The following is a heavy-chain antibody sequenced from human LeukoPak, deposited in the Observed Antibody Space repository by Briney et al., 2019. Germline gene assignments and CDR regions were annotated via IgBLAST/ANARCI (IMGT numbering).Heavy chain of an antibody. D-gene: IGHD6-6*01. J-gene: IGHJ4*02. CDR3: ANFYRGAYSSSGKAFDY. CDR1: GFTFSSFA. CDR2: ISYDGGNK. V-gene: IGHV3-30-3*01. Sequence: GGSLRLSCAASGFTFSSFAMHWGRQAPGKGLEWVAVISYDGGNKNYADSVKGRFTISRDNSKNTLYLQMNSLRAEDTAVYYCANFYRGAYSSSGKAFDYWGQGTLVTVSS.